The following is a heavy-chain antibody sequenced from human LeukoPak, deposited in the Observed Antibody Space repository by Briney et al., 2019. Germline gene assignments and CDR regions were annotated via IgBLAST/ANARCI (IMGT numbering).Heavy chain of an antibody. J-gene: IGHJ4*02. D-gene: IGHD6-19*01. V-gene: IGHV4-39*01. CDR2: IYYSGST. Sequence: SETLSLPCTVSGGSISSSSYYWGWIRQPPGKGLEWIGSIYYSGSTYYNPSLKSRVTISVDTSKNQFSLKLSSVTAADTAVYYCARRGYSSGPAGDWGQGTLVTVSS. CDR3: ARRGYSSGPAGD. CDR1: GGSISSSSYY.